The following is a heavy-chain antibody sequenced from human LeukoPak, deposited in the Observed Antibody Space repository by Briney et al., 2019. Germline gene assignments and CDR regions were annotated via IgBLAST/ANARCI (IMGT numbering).Heavy chain of an antibody. CDR3: ARDNGVSSSSPLDS. V-gene: IGHV3-64*01. CDR2: ISSDGSTT. J-gene: IGHJ4*02. D-gene: IGHD6-6*01. CDR1: GFTFSYHA. Sequence: GGSLRLSCAASGFTFSYHAMHWVRQAPGEGLEHVSVISSDGSTTHYANSVKGRFTISRDNSKNTLYLQMGSLKPEDIAVYYCARDNGVSSSSPLDSWGQGTLVTVSS.